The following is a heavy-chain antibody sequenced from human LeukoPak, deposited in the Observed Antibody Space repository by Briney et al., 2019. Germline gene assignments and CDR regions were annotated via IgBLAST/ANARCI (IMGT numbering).Heavy chain of an antibody. CDR1: GFTFSSYG. J-gene: IGHJ6*03. D-gene: IGHD6-19*01. V-gene: IGHV3-30*02. CDR2: IRYDGSNK. Sequence: GGSLRLSCAASGFTFSSYGMHWVRQAPGKGLEWVAFIRYDGSNKYYADSVKGRLTVSRDNSKNTLYLQMNSLRAEDTAVYYCAKDPGAVAGPYYYYYYMDVWGKGTTVTVSS. CDR3: AKDPGAVAGPYYYYYYMDV.